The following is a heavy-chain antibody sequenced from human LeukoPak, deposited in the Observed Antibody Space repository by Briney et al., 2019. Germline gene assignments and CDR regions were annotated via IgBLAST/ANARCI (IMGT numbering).Heavy chain of an antibody. V-gene: IGHV3-66*01. CDR3: ARGPSGYHNI. CDR2: IYSGGST. CDR1: EFSVGSNY. J-gene: IGHJ4*02. Sequence: GGSLRLSCAASEFSVGSNYMSWVRQAPGKGVEGVSLIYSGGSTNYADSVKGRFTISRDSSKNTLYLQMNSLRAEDTAVYYCARGPSGYHNIGGQGTLVTVSS. D-gene: IGHD5-12*01.